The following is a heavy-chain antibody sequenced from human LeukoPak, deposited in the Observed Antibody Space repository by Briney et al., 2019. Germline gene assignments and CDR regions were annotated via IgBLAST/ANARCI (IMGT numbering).Heavy chain of an antibody. CDR3: ARFGYVAAVDV. CDR2: ISPAGSET. CDR1: GFSFSVCW. J-gene: IGHJ4*02. D-gene: IGHD2-15*01. Sequence: GGTLRLSCAASGFSFSVCWMTWDRQAPGAGLEWVANISPAGSETYYVDPVQGRFSISRANAKNLVYLQMNSLRAEDTAVYHCARFGYVAAVDVWVQGTPGTVSS. V-gene: IGHV3-7*01.